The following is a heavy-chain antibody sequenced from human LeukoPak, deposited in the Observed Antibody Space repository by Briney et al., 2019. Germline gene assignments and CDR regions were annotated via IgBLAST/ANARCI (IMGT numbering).Heavy chain of an antibody. J-gene: IGHJ5*02. Sequence: SETLSLTCAVYGGSFSGYYWSWIRQPPGKGLEWIGEINHSGSTNYNPSLKSRVTISVDTSKNQFSLKLSSVTAADTAVYYCARGFGLAAASNWFDPWGQGTLVTVSS. CDR2: INHSGST. V-gene: IGHV4-34*01. CDR1: GGSFSGYY. D-gene: IGHD6-13*01. CDR3: ARGFGLAAASNWFDP.